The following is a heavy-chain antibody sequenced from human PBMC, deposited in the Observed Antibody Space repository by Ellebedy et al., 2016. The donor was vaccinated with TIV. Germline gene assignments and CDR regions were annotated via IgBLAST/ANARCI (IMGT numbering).Heavy chain of an antibody. D-gene: IGHD3-16*01. Sequence: GESLKISCTASGFTFGDYGMTWFRQAPGDGLEWVGFIRSKAYGGIAEYAASVKGRFTISRDDSESIAFLQMNSLKIGDTAVYYCARKRTFDVMLGYWGQGTLVTVSS. CDR1: GFTFGDYG. CDR2: IRSKAYGGIA. J-gene: IGHJ4*02. CDR3: ARKRTFDVMLGY. V-gene: IGHV3-49*03.